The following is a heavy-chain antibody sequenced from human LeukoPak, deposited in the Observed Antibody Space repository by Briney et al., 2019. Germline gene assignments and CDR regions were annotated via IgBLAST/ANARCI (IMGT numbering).Heavy chain of an antibody. CDR3: ARGVPAAGSIRFDP. J-gene: IGHJ5*02. CDR2: IYHSGST. V-gene: IGHV4-4*02. Sequence: PSGTLSLTCAVSGGSITSGNWWSWVRQPPGKGLEWIGEIYHSGSTNYNPSLKSRVTISVDKSKNQFSLILNSVTAADTAVYYCARGVPAAGSIRFDPWGQGTRSPSPQ. CDR1: GGSITSGNW. D-gene: IGHD6-13*01.